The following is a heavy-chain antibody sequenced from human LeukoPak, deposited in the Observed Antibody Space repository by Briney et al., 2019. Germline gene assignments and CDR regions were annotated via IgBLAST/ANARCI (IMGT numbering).Heavy chain of an antibody. V-gene: IGHV4-34*01. CDR2: INHSGST. CDR3: ARGRRYYYYYMDV. Sequence: YYXSWIRQPPGKGLEWIGEINHSGSTNYNPSLKSRVTISVDTSKNQFSLKLSSVTAADTAAYYCARGRRYYYYYMDVWGKGTTVTVSS. CDR1: YY. J-gene: IGHJ6*03.